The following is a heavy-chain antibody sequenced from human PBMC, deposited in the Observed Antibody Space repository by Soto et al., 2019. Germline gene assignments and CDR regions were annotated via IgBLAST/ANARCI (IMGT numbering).Heavy chain of an antibody. V-gene: IGHV3-23*01. J-gene: IGHJ6*02. D-gene: IGHD2-15*01. CDR3: AKDAGDVRDCDCGGGSCSPDGMDV. CDR1: GFTFSDYA. CDR2: ITVGGAYT. Sequence: EVQLLESGGGLAQPGGSLTLSCVASGFTFSDYAMSWVRQAPGKGLEWVSTITVGGAYTYSADYVEGRFTISRDNSKNSLYLQMKSLRAEDMAVYYCAKDAGDVRDCDCGGGSCSPDGMDVWGQGTTVTVSS.